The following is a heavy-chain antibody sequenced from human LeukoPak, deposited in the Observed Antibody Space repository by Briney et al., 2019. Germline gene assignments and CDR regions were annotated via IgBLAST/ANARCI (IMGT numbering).Heavy chain of an antibody. D-gene: IGHD6-6*01. Sequence: SETLSLTCTVSGGSISSHYWSWIRQPPGKGLEWIGYIYYSGSTNYNPSLKSRVTISVDTSKNQFSLKLSSVTAADTAVYCCARDRASSIAARRGYYYYYMDVWGKGTTVTVSS. V-gene: IGHV4-59*11. CDR3: ARDRASSIAARRGYYYYYMDV. J-gene: IGHJ6*03. CDR2: IYYSGST. CDR1: GGSISSHY.